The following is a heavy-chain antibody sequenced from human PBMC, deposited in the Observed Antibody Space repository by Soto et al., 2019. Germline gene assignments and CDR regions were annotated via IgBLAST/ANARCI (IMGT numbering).Heavy chain of an antibody. J-gene: IGHJ4*02. CDR2: ISYDGSNK. CDR3: ATTSSSLQFDY. V-gene: IGHV3-30-3*01. Sequence: GGSQRHSCAASGFTFRSYAMHWVRQAPGKGLEWVAVISYDGSNKYYADSVKGRFTISRDNSKNTLYLQMNSLRAEDTTVYYCATTSSSLQFDYWGQGTLVTVSS. D-gene: IGHD6-6*01. CDR1: GFTFRSYA.